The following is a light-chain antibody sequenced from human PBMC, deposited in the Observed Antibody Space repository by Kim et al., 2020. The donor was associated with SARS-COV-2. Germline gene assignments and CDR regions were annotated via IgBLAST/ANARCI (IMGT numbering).Light chain of an antibody. V-gene: IGLV2-14*03. Sequence: QSASVSGSPGQSITISCTGTNSDVGAYNYVSWYQQFPDKAPKLLTFDVSKRPSGVSNRFSGSKSGNTASLTISGVQAEDEADYYCAAYTTSDTLVFGGGTQLTVL. CDR3: AAYTTSDTLV. CDR1: NSDVGAYNY. J-gene: IGLJ2*01. CDR2: DVS.